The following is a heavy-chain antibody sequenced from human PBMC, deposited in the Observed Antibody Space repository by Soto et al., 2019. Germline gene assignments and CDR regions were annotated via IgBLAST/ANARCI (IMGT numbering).Heavy chain of an antibody. CDR3: ARDYGPSSWYLFDP. D-gene: IGHD6-13*01. V-gene: IGHV4-59*06. Sequence: LETLSLTCTVSGDSISRYCWYWNQKPPGKGLEWIGYIYYSGSTYYNPSLKSRVTISVDTSKNQFSLKLSSVTAADTAVYYCARDYGPSSWYLFDPWGQGTLVTVSS. J-gene: IGHJ5*02. CDR1: GDSISRYC. CDR2: IYYSGST.